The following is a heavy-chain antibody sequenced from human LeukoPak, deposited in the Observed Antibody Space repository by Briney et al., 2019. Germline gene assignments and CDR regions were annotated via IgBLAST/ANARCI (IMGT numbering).Heavy chain of an antibody. CDR3: AKDQEVGATTIDY. CDR1: GFTFDDYG. V-gene: IGHV3-20*04. Sequence: GGSLRLSCAASGFTFDDYGMSWVRQAPGKGLEWVSGINWNGGSTGYADSVKGRFTISRDNSKNTLYLQMNSLRAEDTAVYYCAKDQEVGATTIDYWGQGILVTVSS. D-gene: IGHD1-26*01. CDR2: INWNGGST. J-gene: IGHJ4*02.